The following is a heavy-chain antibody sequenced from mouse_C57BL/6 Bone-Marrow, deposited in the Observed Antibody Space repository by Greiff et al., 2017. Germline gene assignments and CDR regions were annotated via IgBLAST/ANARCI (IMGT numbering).Heavy chain of an antibody. J-gene: IGHJ3*01. CDR3: ARSSVAY. Sequence: QVQLQQPGAELVKPGASVKLSCKASGYTFTSYWMQWVNQRPGQGLEWIGEIDPSDSYTNYNQKFKGKATLTVDTSSSTAYMQLSSLTSEDSAVYYCARSSVAYWGQGTLVTVSA. CDR2: IDPSDSYT. V-gene: IGHV1-50*01. CDR1: GYTFTSYW.